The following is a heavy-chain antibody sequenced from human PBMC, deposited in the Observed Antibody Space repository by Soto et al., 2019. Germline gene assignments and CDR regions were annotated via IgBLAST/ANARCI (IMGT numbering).Heavy chain of an antibody. J-gene: IGHJ4*02. D-gene: IGHD3-10*02. CDR3: ARSPTTMFQPLDY. Sequence: AASVKVSCKASGYTFTDFYIHWVRQTPGQGLEWMAWISPYSGGSNYAQRFQGSVTVTRDMSISTAYMELSRLTSDDTAVYFCARSPTTMFQPLDYWGPGTLVTVS. CDR2: ISPYSGGS. V-gene: IGHV1-2*02. CDR1: GYTFTDFY.